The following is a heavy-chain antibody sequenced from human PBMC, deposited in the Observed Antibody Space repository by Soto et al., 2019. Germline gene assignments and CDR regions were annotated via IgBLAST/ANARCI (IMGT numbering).Heavy chain of an antibody. CDR3: ARKDCSNGLCPFDY. V-gene: IGHV3-21*01. D-gene: IGHD2-8*01. CDR1: GFNFRTYI. Sequence: EVQLVESGGGLVKPGGSLRLSCAASGFNFRTYIMNWVRQAPGKGLEWVSSISPSSTYINSADSVKGRFTISRDDATNSVFLQMNSLRAEDTAVYYCARKDCSNGLCPFDYWSQGTLVTVSS. J-gene: IGHJ4*02. CDR2: ISPSSTYI.